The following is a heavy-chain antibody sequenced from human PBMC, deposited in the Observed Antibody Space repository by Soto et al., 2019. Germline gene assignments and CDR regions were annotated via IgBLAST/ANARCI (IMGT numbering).Heavy chain of an antibody. CDR2: ISSSSSTI. D-gene: IGHD3-16*02. Sequence: ESLRLSCAASGFTFSSYSMNWVRQAPGKGLEWVSYISSSSSTIYYADSVKGRFTISRDNAKNSLYLQMNSLRAEDTAVYYCARDQVVPVVTDAFDIWGQGTMDIGSS. CDR3: ARDQVVPVVTDAFDI. CDR1: GFTFSSYS. V-gene: IGHV3-48*01. J-gene: IGHJ3*02.